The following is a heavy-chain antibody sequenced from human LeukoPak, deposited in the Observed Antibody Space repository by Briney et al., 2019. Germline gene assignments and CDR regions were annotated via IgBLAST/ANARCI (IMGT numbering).Heavy chain of an antibody. Sequence: SGGSLRLSCVASGFTFSDHYMTWVRQAPGKGLEWVANIKQDGGDKHYVDSVKGRFTISRDSAKSSVYLQMSSLRAEDTAVYYCARDGGVSGYDLLDYWGQGTLVTVSS. CDR3: ARDGGVSGYDLLDY. D-gene: IGHD5-12*01. CDR2: IKQDGGDK. CDR1: GFTFSDHY. V-gene: IGHV3-7*01. J-gene: IGHJ4*02.